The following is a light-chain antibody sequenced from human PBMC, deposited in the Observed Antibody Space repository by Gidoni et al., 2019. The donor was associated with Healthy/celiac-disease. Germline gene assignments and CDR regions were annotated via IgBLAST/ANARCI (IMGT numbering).Light chain of an antibody. V-gene: IGKV3-11*01. CDR2: AAS. J-gene: IGKJ1*01. Sequence: EIVLTQSPATLSLSPGERATLSFRASQSVSSCLTWYQQKPGQAPRLLIYAASNRATGIPARFSGSGSGTDFTLTISSLEPEDFAVYYCQQRSNWPRTFGQGTKVEIK. CDR1: QSVSSC. CDR3: QQRSNWPRT.